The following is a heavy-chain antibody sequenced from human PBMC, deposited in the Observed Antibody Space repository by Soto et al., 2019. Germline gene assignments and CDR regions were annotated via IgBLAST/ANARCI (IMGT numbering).Heavy chain of an antibody. D-gene: IGHD6-6*01. CDR3: ARGSFSSSSSWFDP. Sequence: TLSLTCTVSGGSISSGGYYWSWIRQHPGKGLEWIGYIYYSGRTYYNPSLHSRVSIAVDTTENQFSLKLTSVTAADTSVYYCARGSFSSSSSWFDPWGRGTMVTVSS. V-gene: IGHV4-31*03. CDR1: GGSISSGGYY. J-gene: IGHJ5*02. CDR2: IYYSGRT.